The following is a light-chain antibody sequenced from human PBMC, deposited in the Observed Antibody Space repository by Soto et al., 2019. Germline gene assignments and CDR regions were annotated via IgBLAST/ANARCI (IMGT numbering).Light chain of an antibody. CDR1: SSDVGGYDY. Sequence: QSVLTQPASVSGSPGQSITISCTGTSSDVGGYDYVSWYPLHPGQAPLRMCFEVRNRRSGVSSRFSGSRSGNTASLTISGLQAEDEADYFCSSYASSRGYLFGSGTNVTV. V-gene: IGLV2-14*01. CDR2: EVR. CDR3: SSYASSRGYL. J-gene: IGLJ1*01.